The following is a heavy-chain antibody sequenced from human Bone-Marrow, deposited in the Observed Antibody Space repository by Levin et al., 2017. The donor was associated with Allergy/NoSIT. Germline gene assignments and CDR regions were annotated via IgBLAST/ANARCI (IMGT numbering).Heavy chain of an antibody. CDR2: ISGSGDNT. J-gene: IGHJ4*01. V-gene: IGHV3-23*01. D-gene: IGHD1-1*01. CDR3: AAGAFPDTIGTNPYFDY. Sequence: GESLKISCAASGFTFSNYGISWVRQAPGKGLEWVSGISGSGDNTYYGDSVKGRFTISRDNSKNTLYLQMNSLRAEDTAVYYCAAGAFPDTIGTNPYFDYWGQGTLVTVSS. CDR1: GFTFSNYG.